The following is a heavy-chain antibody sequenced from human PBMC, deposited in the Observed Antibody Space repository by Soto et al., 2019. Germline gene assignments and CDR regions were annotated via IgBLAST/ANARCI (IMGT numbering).Heavy chain of an antibody. V-gene: IGHV3-73*01. CDR3: TRPVVGRYYYYYYMDV. CDR1: GFTFSGSA. J-gene: IGHJ6*03. Sequence: GGSLRLSCAASGFTFSGSAMHWVRQASGKGLEWVGRIRSKANSYATAYAASVKGRFTISRDDSKNTAYLQMNSLKTEDTAVYYCTRPVVGRYYYYYYMDVWGKGTTVTVSS. CDR2: IRSKANSYAT. D-gene: IGHD2-15*01.